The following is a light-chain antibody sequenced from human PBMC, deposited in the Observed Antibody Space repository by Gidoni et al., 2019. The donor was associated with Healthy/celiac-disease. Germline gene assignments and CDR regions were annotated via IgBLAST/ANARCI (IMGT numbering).Light chain of an antibody. J-gene: IGKJ2*01. V-gene: IGKV1-39*01. CDR1: QSISSY. Sequence: DSQMTKSPSSLSASVGDRVPITCRASQSISSYLNWYQQKPGKAPKLLIYAASSLQSGVPSRFSGSGSGTDFTLTISSLQPEDFATYYCQQSYSTPYTFGQWTQLKIK. CDR2: AAS. CDR3: QQSYSTPYT.